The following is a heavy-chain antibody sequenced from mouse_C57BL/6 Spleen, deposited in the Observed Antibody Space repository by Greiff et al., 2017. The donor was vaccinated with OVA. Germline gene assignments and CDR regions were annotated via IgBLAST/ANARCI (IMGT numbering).Heavy chain of an antibody. D-gene: IGHD4-1*01. V-gene: IGHV1-36*01. Sequence: DVKLVESGPVLVKPGPSVKISCKASGFTFTDYYMHWVKQSHGKSLEWIGLVYPYNGGTSYNQKFKGKATLTVDTSSSTAYMELNSLTSEDSAVYYCARTGPNWVYAMDYWGQGTSVTVSS. CDR2: VYPYNGGT. J-gene: IGHJ4*01. CDR3: ARTGPNWVYAMDY. CDR1: GFTFTDYY.